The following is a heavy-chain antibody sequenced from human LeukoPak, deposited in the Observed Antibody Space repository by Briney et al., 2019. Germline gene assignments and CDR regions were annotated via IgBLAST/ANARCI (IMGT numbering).Heavy chain of an antibody. CDR1: GGSFSGYY. CDR2: INHSGST. CDR3: ARVRFLEWLSLDFDY. J-gene: IGHJ4*02. Sequence: PSETLSLTCAVYGGSFSGYYWSWIRQPPGKGLEWIGEINHSGSTNYNPSLKSRVTISVDTSKNQFSLKLSSVTAADTAVYYCARVRFLEWLSLDFDYWGQGTLVTVSS. V-gene: IGHV4-34*01. D-gene: IGHD3-3*01.